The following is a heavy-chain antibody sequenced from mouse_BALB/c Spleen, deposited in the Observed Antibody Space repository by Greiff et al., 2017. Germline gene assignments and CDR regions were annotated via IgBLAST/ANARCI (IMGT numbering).Heavy chain of an antibody. CDR3: ARSGLDAMDY. D-gene: IGHD4-1*01. CDR2: IYPGDGDT. Sequence: VQLQQSGAELARPGASVKLSCKASGYTFTSYWMQWVKQRPGQGLEWIGAIYPGDGDTRYTQKFKGKATLTADTSSSTAYMQLSSLASEDSAVYYCARSGLDAMDYWGQGTSVTVSS. CDR1: GYTFTSYW. V-gene: IGHV1-87*01. J-gene: IGHJ4*01.